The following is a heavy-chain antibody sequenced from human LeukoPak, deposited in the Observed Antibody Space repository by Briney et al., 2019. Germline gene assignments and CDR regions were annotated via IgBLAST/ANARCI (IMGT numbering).Heavy chain of an antibody. D-gene: IGHD6-19*01. CDR1: GFTFSSYA. CDR3: AKELTERWLIDAFDI. V-gene: IGHV3-23*01. CDR2: ISHSGSI. J-gene: IGHJ3*02. Sequence: GGSLRLSCAASGFTFSSYAMNWVRQAPGKGLEWVSSISHSGSISYADSVKGRFTISRDNSKNTLYLQMSSLRAEDTAIYYCAKELTERWLIDAFDIRGQGTVVTVSS.